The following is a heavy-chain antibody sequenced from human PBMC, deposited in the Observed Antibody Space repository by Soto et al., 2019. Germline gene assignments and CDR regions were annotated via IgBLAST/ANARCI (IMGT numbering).Heavy chain of an antibody. J-gene: IGHJ6*02. Sequence: GGSLRLSCAASGFTFHDYAMHWVRQAPEKGLEWVSGIDWNSGGIGYADSVKGRFTISRDNAKNSLFLQMNSLRPEDTALYYCAKDMAGFVGGRGLTYYYGMDVWGQGTTVTVSS. CDR3: AKDMAGFVGGRGLTYYYGMDV. V-gene: IGHV3-9*01. D-gene: IGHD3-16*01. CDR2: IDWNSGGI. CDR1: GFTFHDYA.